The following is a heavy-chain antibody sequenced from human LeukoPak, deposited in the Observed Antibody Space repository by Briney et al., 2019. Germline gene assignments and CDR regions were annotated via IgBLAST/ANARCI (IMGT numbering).Heavy chain of an antibody. CDR3: AKDISALRVDEKVVPAAMDY. CDR2: FSWNSGSI. V-gene: IGHV3-9*01. D-gene: IGHD2-2*01. J-gene: IGHJ4*02. CDR1: GFTFDDYA. Sequence: RAGGSLRLSCAASGFTFDDYAMPWVRQAPGKGLEWVSGFSWNSGSIGYADSVKGRFTISRDNAKNSLYLQMNSLRAEDTALYYCAKDISALRVDEKVVPAAMDYWGQGTLVTVSS.